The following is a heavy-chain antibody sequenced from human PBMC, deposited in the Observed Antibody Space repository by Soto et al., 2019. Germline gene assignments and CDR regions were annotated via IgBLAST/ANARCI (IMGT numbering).Heavy chain of an antibody. D-gene: IGHD3-22*01. CDR3: ARDRDNYDSSGFYFFGMSL. V-gene: IGHV3-53*01. J-gene: IGHJ6*02. Sequence: XGSLILSFSASGFTVRTNYMTWVRQAPGKGLEWVSIIFSGGDTYYADSVKGRFTVSRDLSKNTLYLQMNSLRAEDTAVYYCARDRDNYDSSGFYFFGMSLWGQGTTVTVSS. CDR2: IFSGGDT. CDR1: GFTVRTNY.